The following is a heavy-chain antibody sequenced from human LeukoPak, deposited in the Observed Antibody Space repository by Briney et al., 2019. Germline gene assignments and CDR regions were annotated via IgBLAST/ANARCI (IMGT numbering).Heavy chain of an antibody. CDR2: IYYSGST. V-gene: IGHV4-59*08. CDR1: GGSISSYY. J-gene: IGHJ3*02. CDR3: ARPVMPYYYDSSGYPPGAFDI. Sequence: PSETLSLTCTVSGGSISSYYWSWIRHPPGKGLGWTGYIYYSGSTNYNPSLQSRVTISVDTSKNQFSLKLSSVTAADTAVYYCARPVMPYYYDSSGYPPGAFDIWGQGTMVTVSS. D-gene: IGHD3-22*01.